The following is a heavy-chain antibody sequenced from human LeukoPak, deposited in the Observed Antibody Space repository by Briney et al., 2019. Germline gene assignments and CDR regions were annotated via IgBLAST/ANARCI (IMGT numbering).Heavy chain of an antibody. J-gene: IGHJ4*02. CDR2: ISSSGSTI. CDR3: ARVTVGTRSIDY. CDR1: GFTFSSNS. V-gene: IGHV3-48*02. Sequence: GGSLRLSCSASGFTFSSNSMNWVRQAPGTGLEWVSYISSSGSTIYYADSVKGRFTISRDNAKNSLYLQMNSLRDEDTAVYYCARVTVGTRSIDYWGQGTLVTVSS. D-gene: IGHD1-26*01.